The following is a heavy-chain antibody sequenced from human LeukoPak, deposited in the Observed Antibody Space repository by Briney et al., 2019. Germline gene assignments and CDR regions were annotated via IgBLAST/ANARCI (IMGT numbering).Heavy chain of an antibody. Sequence: GASVKVSCKASGYTFTSYYMHWVRQAPGQGLEWMGIINPSGGSTSYAQKFQGRVTMTRDMSTSTVYMELSSLRSEDTAVYYCARVLRPRWGGNNWFDPWGQGTLVTVSS. V-gene: IGHV1-46*01. J-gene: IGHJ5*02. CDR1: GYTFTSYY. CDR2: INPSGGST. CDR3: ARVLRPRWGGNNWFDP. D-gene: IGHD3-10*01.